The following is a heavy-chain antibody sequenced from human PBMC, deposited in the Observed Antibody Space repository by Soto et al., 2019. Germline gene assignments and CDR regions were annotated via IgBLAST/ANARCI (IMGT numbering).Heavy chain of an antibody. J-gene: IGHJ5*02. CDR2: IYPGDSRT. Sequence: GESLKISCKGSGDSYTTDCIGWVRQMPGKGLEWMGVIYPGDSRTRYSPPFQGRVTISADKPISPAYLQWNSLKASDTAMYYCATRRFASPESSPRGEGTLVPVSS. V-gene: IGHV5-51*01. D-gene: IGHD3-10*01. CDR3: ATRRFASPESSP. CDR1: GDSYTTDC.